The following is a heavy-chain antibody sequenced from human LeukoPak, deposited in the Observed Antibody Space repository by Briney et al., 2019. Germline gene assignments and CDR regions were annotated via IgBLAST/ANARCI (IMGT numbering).Heavy chain of an antibody. CDR2: ISYDANIGSNK. CDR3: ARDGGYDFWSGYYQDY. Sequence: GRSLRLSCATSGFTFSRYAMHWVRQAPGKGLEWVALISYDANIGSNKYYADSVKGRFTISRDNSKNTLYLQMNSLRAEDTAVYYCARDGGYDFWSGYYQDYWGQGTLVTVSS. V-gene: IGHV3-30-3*01. D-gene: IGHD3-3*01. CDR1: GFTFSRYA. J-gene: IGHJ4*02.